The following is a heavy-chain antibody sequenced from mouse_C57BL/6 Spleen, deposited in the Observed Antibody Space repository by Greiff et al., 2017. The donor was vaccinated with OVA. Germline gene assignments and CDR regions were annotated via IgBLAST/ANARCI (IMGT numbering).Heavy chain of an antibody. J-gene: IGHJ1*03. V-gene: IGHV1-64*01. CDR1: GYTFTSYW. Sequence: VQLQQPGAELVKPGASVKLSCKASGYTFTSYWMHWVKQRPGQGLEWIGMIHPNSGSTNYNEKFKSKATLTVDKSSSTAYMQLSSLTSEDSAVYYCARKDYGSRRWYFDVWGTGTTVTVSS. CDR2: IHPNSGST. D-gene: IGHD1-1*01. CDR3: ARKDYGSRRWYFDV.